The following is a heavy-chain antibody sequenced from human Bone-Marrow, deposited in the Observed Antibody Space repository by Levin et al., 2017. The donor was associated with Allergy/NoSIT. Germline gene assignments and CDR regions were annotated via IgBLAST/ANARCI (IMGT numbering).Heavy chain of an antibody. CDR1: GYSFTFYD. CDR2: MNPRSGNA. V-gene: IGHV1-8*01. CDR3: ARNRFGSGNTDWFAP. J-gene: IGHJ5*02. Sequence: GESLKISCKASGYSFTFYDLNWVRQAAGQGPEWLGWMNPRSGNAGSPQKFQGRITMTRNTSINTAYMHLTSLTPDDTAVYFCARNRFGSGNTDWFAPWGQGTLVTVSS. D-gene: IGHD3-10*01.